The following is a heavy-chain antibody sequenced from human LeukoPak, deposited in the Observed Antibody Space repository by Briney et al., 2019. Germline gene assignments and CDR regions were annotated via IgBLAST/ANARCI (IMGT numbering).Heavy chain of an antibody. J-gene: IGHJ3*02. Sequence: ASVKVSCKASGGTFSSYAISWVRQAPGQGLEWMGIINPSGGSTSYAQKFQGRVTMTRDTSTSTVYMELSSLRSEDTAVYYCARAGGGDAFDIWGQGTMVTVSS. D-gene: IGHD3-16*01. CDR3: ARAGGGDAFDI. CDR2: INPSGGST. CDR1: GGTFSSYA. V-gene: IGHV1-46*01.